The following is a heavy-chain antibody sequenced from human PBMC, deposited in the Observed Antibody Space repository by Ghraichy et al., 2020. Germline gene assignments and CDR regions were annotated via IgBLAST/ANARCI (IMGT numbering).Heavy chain of an antibody. CDR3: AKDFNGSGKIMGPFDY. CDR1: GFTFDDYA. Sequence: GGSLRLSCAASGFTFDDYAMHWVRQAPGKGLEWVSGISWNSGSIGYADSVKGRFTISRDNAKNSLYLQMNSLRAEDTALYYCAKDFNGSGKIMGPFDYWGQGTLVTVSS. J-gene: IGHJ4*02. V-gene: IGHV3-9*01. CDR2: ISWNSGSI. D-gene: IGHD4-23*01.